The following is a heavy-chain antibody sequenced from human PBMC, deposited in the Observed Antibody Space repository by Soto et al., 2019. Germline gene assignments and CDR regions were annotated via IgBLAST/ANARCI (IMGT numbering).Heavy chain of an antibody. Sequence: GGSLRLSCAASGFTFDDYAMHWVRQAPGKGLEWVSGISGNSGSIGYADAVKGRFTISRDNAKNSLYLQMNSLRAEDTALYYCAKDRRGYSYGYYYYYGMDVWGQGTTVTVSS. CDR1: GFTFDDYA. J-gene: IGHJ6*02. V-gene: IGHV3-9*01. D-gene: IGHD5-18*01. CDR2: ISGNSGSI. CDR3: AKDRRGYSYGYYYYYGMDV.